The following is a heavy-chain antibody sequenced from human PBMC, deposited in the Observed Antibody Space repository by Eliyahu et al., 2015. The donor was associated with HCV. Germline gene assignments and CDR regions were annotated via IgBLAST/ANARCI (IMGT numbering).Heavy chain of an antibody. V-gene: IGHV3-48*01. D-gene: IGHD4-17*01. CDR1: GFXFSHYS. CDR2: ISSXXTTI. CDR3: ARDDPTVTSGIDY. J-gene: IGHJ4*02. Sequence: EVQLVESGGGLVQPGGSLRLSCTGSGFXFSHYSMNGVRQAPGGGLEXVSYISSXXTTIYYADSVKGRFTISRDDAKNSLFLQMSSLTXEDTAVYFCARDDPTVTSGIDYWGQGTLVTVSS.